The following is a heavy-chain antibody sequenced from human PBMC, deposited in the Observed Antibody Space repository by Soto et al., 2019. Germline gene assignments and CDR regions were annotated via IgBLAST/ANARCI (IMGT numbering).Heavy chain of an antibody. V-gene: IGHV1-69*01. CDR3: ARGHDYSAYCGGDCYTFDY. D-gene: IGHD2-21*02. CDR2: IIPIFGTA. CDR1: GGTFSSYA. J-gene: IGHJ4*02. Sequence: QVQLVQSGAEVKKPGSSVKVSCKASGGTFSSYAISWVRQAPGQGLEWMGGIIPIFGTANYAQKFQGRVTITADESTSTAYMELSSLRSEDTAVYYCARGHDYSAYCGGDCYTFDYWGQGTLVTVSS.